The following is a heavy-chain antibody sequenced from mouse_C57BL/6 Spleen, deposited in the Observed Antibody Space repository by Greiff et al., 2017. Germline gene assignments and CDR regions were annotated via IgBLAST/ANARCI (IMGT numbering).Heavy chain of an antibody. CDR2: IDPADGAT. CDR3: ARGGNGSGNFDY. CDR1: GYTFTAYY. Sequence: EVQLQQSGAELVKPGASVKLSCTASGYTFTAYYMHWVKQRPGQGLEWIGKIDPADGATKYAPKFQGKATLTVETSSNTAYLQLSRLTAEDTAVYCCARGGNGSGNFDYWGQGTTLTVSS. D-gene: IGHD1-1*01. V-gene: IGHV14-2*01. J-gene: IGHJ2*01.